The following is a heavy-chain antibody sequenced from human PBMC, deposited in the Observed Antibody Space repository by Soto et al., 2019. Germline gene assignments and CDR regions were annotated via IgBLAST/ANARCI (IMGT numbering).Heavy chain of an antibody. V-gene: IGHV4-31*03. D-gene: IGHD1-26*01. CDR3: ASQESGSYRAPYFDY. CDR2: IYYSGST. Sequence: SETPSLTCTVSGGSISSGGYYWSWIRQHPGKGLEWIGYIYYSGSTYYNPSLKSRVTISVDTSKNQFSLKLSSVTAADTAVYYCASQESGSYRAPYFDYWGQGTLVTVSS. J-gene: IGHJ4*02. CDR1: GGSISSGGYY.